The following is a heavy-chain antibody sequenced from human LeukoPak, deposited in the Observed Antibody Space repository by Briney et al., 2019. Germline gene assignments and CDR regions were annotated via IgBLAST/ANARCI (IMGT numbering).Heavy chain of an antibody. Sequence: GGSLRLSCAASGFSFSTSNMNWIRQAPGKGLEWVSSISGGSDDIHYADSVKGRFTISRDNAKNSVYLQMNSLRAEDTALYYCVRIPNNAGFPNWFDPWGQGTLVTVSS. V-gene: IGHV3-21*01. CDR1: GFSFSTSN. CDR2: ISGGSDDI. J-gene: IGHJ5*02. D-gene: IGHD2-21*01. CDR3: VRIPNNAGFPNWFDP.